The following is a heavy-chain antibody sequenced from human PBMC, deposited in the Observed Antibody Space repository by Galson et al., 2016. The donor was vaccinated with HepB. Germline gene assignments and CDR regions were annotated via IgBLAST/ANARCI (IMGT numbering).Heavy chain of an antibody. CDR2: ITSGSTTI. J-gene: IGHJ4*02. Sequence: SLRLSCAASGFTFSTYSMNWVRQAPGKGLEWVSCITSGSTTIYDADSVTGRFTISRDDARNSLYLQMNSLRAEDTAVYYCAKDPLLLGVVMSAATSWGQGTLVTVSP. V-gene: IGHV3-48*01. CDR1: GFTFSTYS. D-gene: IGHD2-15*01. CDR3: AKDPLLLGVVMSAATS.